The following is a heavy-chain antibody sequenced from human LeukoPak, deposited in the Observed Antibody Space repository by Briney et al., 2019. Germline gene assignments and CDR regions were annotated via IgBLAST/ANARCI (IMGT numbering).Heavy chain of an antibody. V-gene: IGHV4-61*08. CDR2: IYYSGST. Sequence: PSETLSLTCTVSGGSISSGGYYWSWIRQHPGKGLEWIGYIYYSGSTNYNPSLKSRVTISVDTSKNQFSLKLSSVTAADTAVYYCARDRGYSSGPYDYWGQGTLVTVSS. CDR1: GGSISSGGYY. J-gene: IGHJ4*02. CDR3: ARDRGYSSGPYDY. D-gene: IGHD6-19*01.